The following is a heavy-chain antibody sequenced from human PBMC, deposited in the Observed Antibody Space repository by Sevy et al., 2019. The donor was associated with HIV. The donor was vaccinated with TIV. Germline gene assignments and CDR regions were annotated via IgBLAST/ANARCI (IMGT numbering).Heavy chain of an antibody. J-gene: IGHJ5*02. CDR1: GFTFNDYN. Sequence: GGSLRLSCAASGFTFNDYNLSWIHQAPGKGLEWVSYISTSTSTTTIYYVDSVKGRFTISRYNAKNSIYLQMNSLRVDDTAVYYCARAAGWFDAWGQGTLVTVSS. V-gene: IGHV3-11*01. CDR3: ARAAGWFDA. CDR2: ISTSTSTTTI.